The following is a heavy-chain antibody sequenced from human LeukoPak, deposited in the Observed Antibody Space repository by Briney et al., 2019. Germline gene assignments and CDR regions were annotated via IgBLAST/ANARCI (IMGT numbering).Heavy chain of an antibody. CDR3: ARHYKSTRTTVFDY. J-gene: IGHJ4*02. Sequence: SQTLSLTCAISGDSVSSNSAAWNWIRQSPSRGLEWLGRTYHTSKWYNDYAVSVKSRITINPDTSKNQFSLRLSSVSAADTAVYYCARHYKSTRTTVFDYWGQGTLVTVSA. CDR2: TYHTSKWYN. CDR1: GDSVSSNSAA. V-gene: IGHV6-1*01. D-gene: IGHD4-11*01.